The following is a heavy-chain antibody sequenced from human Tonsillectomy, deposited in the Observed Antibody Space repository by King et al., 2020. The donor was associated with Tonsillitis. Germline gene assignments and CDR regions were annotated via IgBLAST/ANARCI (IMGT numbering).Heavy chain of an antibody. V-gene: IGHV1-46*03. CDR1: GYTFTSYG. CDR3: ASSIFGVADYYFDY. J-gene: IGHJ4*02. Sequence: VQLVQSGAEVKKPGASVKVSCKASGYTFTSYGISWVRQAPGQGLEWMGIINPSGGITSYAQKFQGRVTMAKDTSTSTVYMELSSLRSEDTAVYYCASSIFGVADYYFDYWGQGTLVTVSS. D-gene: IGHD3-3*01. CDR2: INPSGGIT.